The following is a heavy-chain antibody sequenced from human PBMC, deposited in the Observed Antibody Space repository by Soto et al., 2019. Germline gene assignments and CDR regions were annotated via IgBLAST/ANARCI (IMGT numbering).Heavy chain of an antibody. CDR2: INHSGST. D-gene: IGHD3-3*01. CDR1: GGSFSGYY. CDR3: ARISGFWSGYYYYYYGMDV. J-gene: IGHJ6*02. Sequence: SETLSLTCAVYGGSFSGYYWSWIRQPPGKGLEWIGEINHSGSTNYNPSLKSRVTISVDTSKNQFSLKLSSVTVADTAVYYCARISGFWSGYYYYYYGMDVWGQGTTVTVSS. V-gene: IGHV4-34*01.